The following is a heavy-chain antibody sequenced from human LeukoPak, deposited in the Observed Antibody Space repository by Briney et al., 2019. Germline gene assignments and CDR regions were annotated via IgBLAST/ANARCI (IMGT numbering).Heavy chain of an antibody. D-gene: IGHD3-10*01. CDR3: ARGHPYGSGPRWVWFDP. CDR2: INHSGST. CDR1: GGSFSGYY. Sequence: PSETLSLTCAVYGGSFSGYYWSWIRQPPGKGLEWIGEINHSGSTNYNPSLKSRVTISVDTSKNQFSLKLSSVTAADTAVYYCARGHPYGSGPRWVWFDPWGQGTLVTVSS. V-gene: IGHV4-34*01. J-gene: IGHJ5*02.